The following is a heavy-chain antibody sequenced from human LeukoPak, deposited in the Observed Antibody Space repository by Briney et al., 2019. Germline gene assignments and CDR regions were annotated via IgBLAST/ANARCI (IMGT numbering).Heavy chain of an antibody. V-gene: IGHV3-21*01. J-gene: IGHJ4*02. CDR1: GFTFSSYS. Sequence: GGSLRLSCAASGFTFSSYSMNWVRQAPGKGLEWVSSISSSSSYIYSADSVKGRFTISRDNAKNSLYLQMNSLRAEDTAVYYCARGASYLVPAANDFDYWGQGTLVTVSS. CDR3: ARGASYLVPAANDFDY. CDR2: ISSSSSYI. D-gene: IGHD2-2*01.